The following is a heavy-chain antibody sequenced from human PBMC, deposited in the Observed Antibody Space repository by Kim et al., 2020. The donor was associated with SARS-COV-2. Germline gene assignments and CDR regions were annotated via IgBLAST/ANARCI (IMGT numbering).Heavy chain of an antibody. J-gene: IGHJ3*02. CDR1: GFTFSSYD. V-gene: IGHV3-13*01. CDR2: IGTAGDT. D-gene: IGHD2-15*01. CDR3: ARALNGGSNDAFDI. Sequence: GGSLRLSCAASGFTFSSYDMHWVRQATGKGLEWVSAIGTAGDTYYPGSVKGRFTISRENAKNSLYLQMNSLRAGDTTVYYCARALNGGSNDAFDIWGQGTMVTVSS.